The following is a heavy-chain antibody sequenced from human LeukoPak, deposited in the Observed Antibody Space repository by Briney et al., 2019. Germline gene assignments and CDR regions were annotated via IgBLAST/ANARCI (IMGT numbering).Heavy chain of an antibody. V-gene: IGHV4-61*02. CDR3: ARGGSYGSGFYYYMDV. CDR2: IYTSGST. D-gene: IGHD3-10*01. CDR1: GGSISSGSYY. Sequence: SETLSLTCTVSGGSISSGSYYWSWIRQPAGKGLGWIGRIYTSGSTNYNPSLKSRVTISVDTSKNQFSLKLSSVTAADTAVYYCARGGSYGSGFYYYMDVWGKGTTVTISS. J-gene: IGHJ6*03.